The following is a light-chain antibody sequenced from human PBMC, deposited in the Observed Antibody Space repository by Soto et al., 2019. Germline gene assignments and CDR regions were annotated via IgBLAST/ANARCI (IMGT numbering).Light chain of an antibody. J-gene: IGKJ5*01. CDR2: GAS. CDR1: QSINTY. Sequence: IQMTQSPSSLSASVGDRVTITCRASQSINTYLNWYQQHPGKAPKVLLYGASNLQGGVPSRFSGSGSGSDFTLTITSLQPEDFAIYYCQQTYSPPSITFGQGTRLDIK. V-gene: IGKV1-39*01. CDR3: QQTYSPPSIT.